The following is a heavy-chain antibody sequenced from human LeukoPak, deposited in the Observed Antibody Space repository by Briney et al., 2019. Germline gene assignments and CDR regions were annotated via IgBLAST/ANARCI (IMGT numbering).Heavy chain of an antibody. V-gene: IGHV3-23*01. CDR3: ANRGDSSSWTYYYYYGMDV. J-gene: IGHJ6*02. D-gene: IGHD6-13*01. CDR2: ISGSGGST. CDR1: GFTFSSYA. Sequence: GGSLRLSCAASGFTFSSYAMSWVRQAPGKGLEWVSAISGSGGSTYYADSVKGRFTISRDNSKNTLYLQMNSLRAEDTAVYYCANRGDSSSWTYYYYYGMDVWGQGTTVTVSS.